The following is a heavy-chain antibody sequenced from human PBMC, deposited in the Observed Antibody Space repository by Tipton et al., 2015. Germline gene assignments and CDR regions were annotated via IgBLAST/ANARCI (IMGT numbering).Heavy chain of an antibody. D-gene: IGHD3-16*02. Sequence: GSLRLSCEASGFAFTTYAMAWVRQAPGKGLEWVSVISGSGNRTYYADSVKGRFTISRDNSRNTLYLQMNSLRAEDTAVYYCAKLSVIFFFDCWGQGTLVTVSS. CDR3: AKLSVIFFFDC. V-gene: IGHV3-23*01. CDR2: ISGSGNRT. CDR1: GFAFTTYA. J-gene: IGHJ4*02.